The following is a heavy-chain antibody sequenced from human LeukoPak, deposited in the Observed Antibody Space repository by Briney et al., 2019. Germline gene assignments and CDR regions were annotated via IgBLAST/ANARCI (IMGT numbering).Heavy chain of an antibody. Sequence: PGRSLRLSCAASGFSFDDYAMHWVRQAPGKGLEWVAGISGNSDSIGYGDSVKGRFTISRDNAKNSLSLQMNSLRAEDTALYLCAKDLGYGDHSGTFEYWGHGTLVTVS. J-gene: IGHJ4*01. CDR2: ISGNSDSI. CDR1: GFSFDDYA. CDR3: AKDLGYGDHSGTFEY. V-gene: IGHV3-9*01. D-gene: IGHD4-23*01.